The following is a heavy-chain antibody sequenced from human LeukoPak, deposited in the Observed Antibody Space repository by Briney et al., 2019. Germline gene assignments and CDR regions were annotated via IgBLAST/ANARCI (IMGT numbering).Heavy chain of an antibody. CDR3: AKGFFGSSNYYFEY. D-gene: IGHD6-13*01. V-gene: IGHV3-23*01. CDR1: GFTFSSYA. CDR2: ITGSGGST. Sequence: PGGSLRLSCAASGFTFSSYAMSWVRQAPGKGLEWVSTITGSGGSTFYADSVKGRFTISRDNSKNTLDLQMISLRVEDTAVYYCAKGFFGSSNYYFEYWGQGTLVTVSS. J-gene: IGHJ4*02.